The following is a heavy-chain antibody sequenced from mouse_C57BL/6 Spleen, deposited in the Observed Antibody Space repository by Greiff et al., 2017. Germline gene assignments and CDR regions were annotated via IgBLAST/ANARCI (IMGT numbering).Heavy chain of an antibody. J-gene: IGHJ4*01. Sequence: QVQLQQSGAELVRPGASVTLSCKASGYTFTGYEMHWVKQTPVHGLEWIGAIDPETGGTAYNQKFKGKAILTADKSSSTAYMELRSLTSEDSAVYDCTEGGLWYSYYAMDYWGQGTSVTVSS. D-gene: IGHD2-1*01. V-gene: IGHV1-15*01. CDR2: IDPETGGT. CDR1: GYTFTGYE. CDR3: TEGGLWYSYYAMDY.